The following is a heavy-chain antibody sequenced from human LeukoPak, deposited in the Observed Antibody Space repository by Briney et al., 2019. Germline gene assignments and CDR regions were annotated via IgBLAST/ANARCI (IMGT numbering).Heavy chain of an antibody. CDR1: GFTFSSYP. CDR3: AKDASGYSYGYYDY. J-gene: IGHJ4*02. V-gene: IGHV3-23*01. CDR2: ISGSGGST. D-gene: IGHD5-18*01. Sequence: GGSLRLSCAASGFTFSSYPMSGLPQAPGKGLEWVSAISGSGGSTYYADSVKGRFTISRDNSKNTLYLQMNSLRAEDTAVYYCAKDASGYSYGYYDYWGQGTLVTVSS.